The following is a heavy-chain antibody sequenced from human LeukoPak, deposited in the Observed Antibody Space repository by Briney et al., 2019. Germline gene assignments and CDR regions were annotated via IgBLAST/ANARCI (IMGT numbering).Heavy chain of an antibody. V-gene: IGHV3-21*01. J-gene: IGHJ3*02. D-gene: IGHD6-13*01. Sequence: RPGGSLRLSCAASGFTFSYYSMNWVRQAPGKGLEWVSSITSTSNYIYYADSLKGRFTISRDNAKNSLYLQMNSLRAEDTAVYYCARVLSTWSAFDTRGPGTMVTVSS. CDR2: ITSTSNYI. CDR1: GFTFSYYS. CDR3: ARVLSTWSAFDT.